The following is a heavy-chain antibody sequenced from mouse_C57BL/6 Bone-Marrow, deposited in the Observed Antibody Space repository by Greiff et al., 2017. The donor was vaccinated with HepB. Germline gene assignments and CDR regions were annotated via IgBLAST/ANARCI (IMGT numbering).Heavy chain of an antibody. CDR1: GFTFSDFY. CDR3: ARGRNYAMDY. D-gene: IGHD3-3*01. J-gene: IGHJ4*01. Sequence: EVQLVESGGGLVQSGRSLRLSCATSGFTFSDFYMEWVRQAPGKGLEWIAASRNKANDYTTEYSASVKGRFIVSRDTSQSILYLQMNALRAEDTAIYYCARGRNYAMDYWGQGTSVTVSS. V-gene: IGHV7-1*01. CDR2: SRNKANDYTT.